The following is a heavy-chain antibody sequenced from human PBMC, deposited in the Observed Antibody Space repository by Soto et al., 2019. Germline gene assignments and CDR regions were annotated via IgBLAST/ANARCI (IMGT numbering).Heavy chain of an antibody. J-gene: IGHJ6*02. D-gene: IGHD6-6*01. CDR1: GYTFTSYG. CDR3: ARDWALAASRNYSYYGMDV. V-gene: IGHV1-18*01. CDR2: ISAYNGNT. Sequence: ASVKVSCKASGYTFTSYGISWVRQAPGQGLESMGWISAYNGNTNYAQKLQGRVTMTTDTSTSTAYMELRSLRSDDTAVYYCARDWALAASRNYSYYGMDVWGQGTTVTVSS.